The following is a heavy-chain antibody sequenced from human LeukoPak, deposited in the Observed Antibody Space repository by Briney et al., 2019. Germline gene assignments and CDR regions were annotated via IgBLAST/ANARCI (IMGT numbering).Heavy chain of an antibody. Sequence: GGFLRLSCAASGFTFSKYWMLWVRQAPGKGLESVSRINTDGTVTTYADSVKGRFTVSRDNADNTMFLQMNSVRDEDTAVYYCAAKQWLAPPPDSWGQGTPVTVSS. J-gene: IGHJ4*02. CDR1: GFTFSKYW. CDR2: INTDGTVT. V-gene: IGHV3-74*01. CDR3: AAKQWLAPPPDS. D-gene: IGHD6-19*01.